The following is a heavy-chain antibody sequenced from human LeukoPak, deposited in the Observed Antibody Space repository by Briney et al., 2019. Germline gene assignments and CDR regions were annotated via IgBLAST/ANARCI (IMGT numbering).Heavy chain of an antibody. D-gene: IGHD2-2*01. V-gene: IGHV3-30*03. CDR1: GFTFSSYG. Sequence: PGGSLRLSCAASGFTFSSYGMHWVRQAPGKGLEWVAVISYDGSNKYYADSVKGRFTISRDNSKNTLYLQMNSLRAEDTAVYYCARSAMTFDYWGQGTLVTVSS. J-gene: IGHJ4*02. CDR2: ISYDGSNK. CDR3: ARSAMTFDY.